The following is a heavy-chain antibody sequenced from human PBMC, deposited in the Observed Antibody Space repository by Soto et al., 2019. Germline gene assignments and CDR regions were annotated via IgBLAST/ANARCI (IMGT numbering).Heavy chain of an antibody. CDR3: ARLEGLATISYYFDF. CDR2: IYYRGKA. CDR1: DDSINSDKYY. Sequence: QLQLQESGPGLVKPSETLSLTCSVSDDSINSDKYYWGWIRQPPGKGREWLGSIYYRGKAYYNPSLQTRVTISLDKSRSQFSLKLNSVTAADSAVYFCARLEGLATISYYFDFWGPGALVTVSS. V-gene: IGHV4-39*01. J-gene: IGHJ4*02. D-gene: IGHD3-9*01.